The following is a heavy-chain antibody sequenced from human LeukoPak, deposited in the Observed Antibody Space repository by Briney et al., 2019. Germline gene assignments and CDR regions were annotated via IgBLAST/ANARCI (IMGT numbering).Heavy chain of an antibody. CDR3: AREVGGSAFDI. Sequence: GGSLRLSCAASGFTVSSNYMSWVSQAPGKGLEWVSIICSGGSTYYADSVKGRFTISRHNSKNTLYLQMNSLRAEDTAVYYCAREVGGSAFDIWGQGTMVTVSS. D-gene: IGHD3-16*01. CDR1: GFTVSSNY. J-gene: IGHJ3*02. V-gene: IGHV3-53*04. CDR2: ICSGGST.